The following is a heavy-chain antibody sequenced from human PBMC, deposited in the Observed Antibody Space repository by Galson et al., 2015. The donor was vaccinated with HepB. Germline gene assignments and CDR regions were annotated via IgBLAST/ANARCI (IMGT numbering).Heavy chain of an antibody. CDR2: ISAYNGNT. Sequence: QSGAEVKKPGESLRISCKASGYTFTSYGISWVRQAPGQGLEWMGWISAYNGNTNYAQKLQGRVTMTTDTSTSTAYMELRSLRSDDTAVYYCARDDLAGIPVYWGQGTLVTVSS. D-gene: IGHD6-19*01. J-gene: IGHJ4*02. V-gene: IGHV1-18*01. CDR1: GYTFTSYG. CDR3: ARDDLAGIPVY.